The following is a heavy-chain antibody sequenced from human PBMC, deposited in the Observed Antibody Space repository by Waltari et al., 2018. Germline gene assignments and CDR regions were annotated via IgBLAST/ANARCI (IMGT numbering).Heavy chain of an antibody. D-gene: IGHD5-12*01. Sequence: EVQLVQSGAEVKKPGESLKISCKGSGYSFTSYWIGWVRQMPGKGLEWMGIIYPGDSDTRYSPSFQGQVTISADKSISTAYLQWSSRKASDTAMYYCARHLAPYSGYDPVGYWGQGTLVTVSS. CDR1: GYSFTSYW. J-gene: IGHJ4*02. CDR3: ARHLAPYSGYDPVGY. CDR2: IYPGDSDT. V-gene: IGHV5-51*01.